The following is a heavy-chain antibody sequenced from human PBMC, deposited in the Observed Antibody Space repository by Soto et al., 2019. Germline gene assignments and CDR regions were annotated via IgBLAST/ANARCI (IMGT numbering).Heavy chain of an antibody. CDR2: ISYDGSNK. Sequence: GGSLRLSCAASGFTFSSYGMHWVRQAPGKGLEWVAVISYDGSNKYYADSVKGRFTISRDNSKNTLYLQMNSLRAEDTAVYYCAKVGGGLKRSGMDVWGQGTTATVSS. J-gene: IGHJ6*02. V-gene: IGHV3-30*18. CDR3: AKVGGGLKRSGMDV. D-gene: IGHD3-16*01. CDR1: GFTFSSYG.